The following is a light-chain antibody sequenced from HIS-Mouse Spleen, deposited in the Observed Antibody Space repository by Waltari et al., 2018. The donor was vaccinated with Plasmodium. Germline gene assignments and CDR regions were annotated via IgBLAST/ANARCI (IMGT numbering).Light chain of an antibody. Sequence: DIQLTQSQSFLSASVGDRVTITCRASQGISSYLAWYQQKPGKAPKLLIYAASTLQSGVPSRFSGSGSGTEFTLTISSLQPEDFATYYCQQLNSYPQVTFGPGTKVDIK. J-gene: IGKJ3*01. CDR3: QQLNSYPQVT. CDR1: QGISSY. CDR2: AAS. V-gene: IGKV1-9*01.